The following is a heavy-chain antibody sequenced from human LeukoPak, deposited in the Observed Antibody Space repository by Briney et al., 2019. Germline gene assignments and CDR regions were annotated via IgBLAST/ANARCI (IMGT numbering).Heavy chain of an antibody. J-gene: IGHJ4*02. CDR2: ISPGDSDT. CDR1: GYRFTSYW. CDR3: ARHGSGSYYKYFDY. D-gene: IGHD3-10*01. Sequence: GASLKISCNGSGYRFTSYWIGWRRQMPGEGLEGTGIISPGDSDTRYSPSFEGHVTISADKSISTAYLQWSSLKASDTAMYYCARHGSGSYYKYFDYWGQGTLVTVSS. V-gene: IGHV5-51*01.